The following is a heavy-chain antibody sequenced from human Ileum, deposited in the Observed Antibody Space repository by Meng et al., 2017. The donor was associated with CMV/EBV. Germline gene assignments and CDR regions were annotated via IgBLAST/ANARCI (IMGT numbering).Heavy chain of an antibody. V-gene: IGHV3-21*01. CDR2: SDTTGTDL. CDR1: GVSLRAYR. CDR3: VNGVDPPFDY. D-gene: IGHD3-10*01. J-gene: IGHJ4*02. Sequence: GESLRLSCAVSGVSLRAYRMHWVRQAPGKGLEWISYSDTTGTDLSYADSVKGRFTISRDNAKNSLFLQMNSLRVDDTAVYYCVNGVDPPFDYWGQGTLVTVSS.